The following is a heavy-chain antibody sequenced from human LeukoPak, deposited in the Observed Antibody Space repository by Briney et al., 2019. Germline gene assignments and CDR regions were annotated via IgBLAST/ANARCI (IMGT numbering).Heavy chain of an antibody. CDR1: GGTFSRYA. CDR3: ATYHISSPSGYYYYGMDV. J-gene: IGHJ6*02. Sequence: ASVKVSCKAFGGTFSRYAFSWVRQAPGQGLEWMGGVIPIFGTANYAQKFQGRVTITADESTSTAYMELSSLRSEDTAVYYCATYHISSPSGYYYYGMDVWGQGTTVTVSS. D-gene: IGHD3-3*02. CDR2: VIPIFGTA. V-gene: IGHV1-69*01.